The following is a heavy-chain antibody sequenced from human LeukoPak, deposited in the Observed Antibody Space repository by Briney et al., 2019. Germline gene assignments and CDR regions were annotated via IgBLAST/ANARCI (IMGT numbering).Heavy chain of an antibody. D-gene: IGHD2-15*01. CDR1: GFTFSSYW. CDR2: IKQDGSEK. Sequence: GGSLRLSCAASGFTFSSYWMSWVRQAPGKGLEWVANIKQDGSEKYYVDSVKGRFTISRDNSKNTLYLQMNSLRAEDTAVYYRAKDVGYCSGGSCYGMDVWGQGTTVTVSS. V-gene: IGHV3-7*01. J-gene: IGHJ6*02. CDR3: AKDVGYCSGGSCYGMDV.